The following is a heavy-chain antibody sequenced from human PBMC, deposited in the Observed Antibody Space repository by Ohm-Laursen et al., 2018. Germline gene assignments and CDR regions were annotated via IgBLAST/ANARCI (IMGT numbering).Heavy chain of an antibody. V-gene: IGHV3-7*01. Sequence: SLRLSCAAPGFTFSSYWMSWVRQAPGKGLEWVANIKQDGSEKYYVDSVKGRFTISRDNAKNSLYLQMNSLRAEDTAVYYCARDSSGYYRDAFDIWGQGTMVTVSS. CDR1: GFTFSSYW. D-gene: IGHD3-22*01. CDR3: ARDSSGYYRDAFDI. CDR2: IKQDGSEK. J-gene: IGHJ3*02.